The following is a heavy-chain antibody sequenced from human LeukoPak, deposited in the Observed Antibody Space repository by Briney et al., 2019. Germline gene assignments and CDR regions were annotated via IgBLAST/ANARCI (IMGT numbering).Heavy chain of an antibody. D-gene: IGHD2-15*01. V-gene: IGHV3-9*03. CDR2: ISWNSGSI. CDR3: AKDVSLGYCSGGSCSAHFDY. Sequence: GGSLRLSXAASGFIFDDYAMHWVRQAPGKGLEWVSGISWNSGSIAYADSVKGRFTISRDNAKNSLYLQMNSLRAEDMALYYCAKDVSLGYCSGGSCSAHFDYWGQGTLVTVSS. J-gene: IGHJ4*02. CDR1: GFIFDDYA.